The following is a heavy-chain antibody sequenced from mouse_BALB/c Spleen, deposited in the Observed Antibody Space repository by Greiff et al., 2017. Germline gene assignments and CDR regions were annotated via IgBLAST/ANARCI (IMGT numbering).Heavy chain of an antibody. J-gene: IGHJ1*01. D-gene: IGHD1-2*01. CDR2: ISSGGST. Sequence: EVQRVESGGGLVKPGGSLKLSCAASGFTFSSYAMSWVRQTPEKRLEWVASISSGGSTYYPDSVKGRFTISRDNARNILYLQMSSLRSEDTAMYYCARGGLYSLVRPNWYFDVWGAGTTVTVSS. CDR1: GFTFSSYA. CDR3: ARGGLYSLVRPNWYFDV. V-gene: IGHV5-6-5*01.